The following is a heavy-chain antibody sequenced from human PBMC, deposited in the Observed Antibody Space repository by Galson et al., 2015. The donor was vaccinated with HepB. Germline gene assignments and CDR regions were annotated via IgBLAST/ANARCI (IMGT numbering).Heavy chain of an antibody. Sequence: SLRLSCAASGFTFSSYGMHWVRQAPGKGLEWVAVIWYDGSNKYYADSVKGRFTISRDNSKNTLYLQMNSLRAEDTAVYYCARDKNLYYDYIWGSPPGVPEPNAFDIWGQGTMVTVSS. D-gene: IGHD3-16*01. CDR3: ARDKNLYYDYIWGSPPGVPEPNAFDI. V-gene: IGHV3-33*01. CDR2: IWYDGSNK. J-gene: IGHJ3*02. CDR1: GFTFSSYG.